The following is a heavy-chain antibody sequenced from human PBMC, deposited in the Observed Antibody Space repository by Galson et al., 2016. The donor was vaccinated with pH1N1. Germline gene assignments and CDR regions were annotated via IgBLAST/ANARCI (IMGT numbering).Heavy chain of an antibody. CDR1: GTSVSGNY. Sequence: ETLSLTCTVSGTSVSGNYWSWIRQPPGKGLEWIGYLYYNESTNYNPSLKSRVTISEDTSKNQFSLRLTSVTAADTAVYYCARHTRWGSSSSFDYWGQGALVTVSS. V-gene: IGHV4-59*08. D-gene: IGHD6-13*01. CDR3: ARHTRWGSSSSFDY. CDR2: LYYNEST. J-gene: IGHJ4*02.